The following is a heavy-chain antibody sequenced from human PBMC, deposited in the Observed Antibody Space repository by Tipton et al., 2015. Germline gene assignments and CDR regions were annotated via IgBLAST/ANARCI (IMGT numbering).Heavy chain of an antibody. CDR3: ARARGRHGGLFDY. V-gene: IGHV4-59*01. Sequence: LRLSCSVSSDSISKYYWSWIRQPPGKELEWIGYIQYSGSTNYNPSLKSRVTISVDTSKTQFSLKMSSVTASDTAVYYCARARGRHGGLFDYWGQGTRVTVSS. D-gene: IGHD4-23*01. CDR2: IQYSGST. J-gene: IGHJ4*02. CDR1: SDSISKYY.